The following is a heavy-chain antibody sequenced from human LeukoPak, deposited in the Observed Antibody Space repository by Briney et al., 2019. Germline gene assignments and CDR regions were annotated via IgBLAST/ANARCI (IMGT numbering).Heavy chain of an antibody. J-gene: IGHJ3*02. Sequence: SVKVSCKASGGTFSSYAISWVRQAPGQGLEWMGGIIPIFGTANYAQKFQGRVTITTDESTSTAYMELSSLRSEDTAVYYCARDPGYSSSEGAFDIWGQGTMVTVSS. CDR1: GGTFSSYA. V-gene: IGHV1-69*05. CDR3: ARDPGYSSSEGAFDI. D-gene: IGHD6-6*01. CDR2: IIPIFGTA.